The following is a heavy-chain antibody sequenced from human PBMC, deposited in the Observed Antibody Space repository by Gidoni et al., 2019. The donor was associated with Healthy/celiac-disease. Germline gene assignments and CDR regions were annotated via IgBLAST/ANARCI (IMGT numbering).Heavy chain of an antibody. Sequence: QVQLQESGPGLVKPSETLSLTCTVSGGSISSYYWSWIRQPPGKGLEWIGYIYYSGSTNYNPSLKSRVTISVDTSKNQFSLKLSSVTAADTAVYYCASGAYCGGDCPEEIEYYFDYWGQGTLVTVSS. D-gene: IGHD2-21*02. J-gene: IGHJ4*02. V-gene: IGHV4-59*01. CDR1: GGSISSYY. CDR3: ASGAYCGGDCPEEIEYYFDY. CDR2: IYYSGST.